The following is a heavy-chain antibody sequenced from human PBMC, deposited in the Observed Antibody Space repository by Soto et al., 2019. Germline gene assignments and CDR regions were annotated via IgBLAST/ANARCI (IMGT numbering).Heavy chain of an antibody. J-gene: IGHJ1*01. CDR1: GFTFSSYA. CDR2: ISGSGGST. Sequence: PGGSLRLSCAASGFTFSSYAMSWVRQAPGRGLEKVSAISGSGGSTYFADSVKGRFTISRDNSKITLYLQMNSLRAEDTAVYYCAKDWYYYDSSGYYPSFQHWGQGTLVTVSS. D-gene: IGHD3-22*01. V-gene: IGHV3-23*01. CDR3: AKDWYYYDSSGYYPSFQH.